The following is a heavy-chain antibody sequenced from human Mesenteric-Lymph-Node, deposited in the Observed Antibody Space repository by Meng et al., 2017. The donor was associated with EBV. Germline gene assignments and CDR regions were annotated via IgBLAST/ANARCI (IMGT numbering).Heavy chain of an antibody. CDR3: ARGPEYSSSWNNWFDP. D-gene: IGHD6-13*01. J-gene: IGHJ5*02. CDR2: MNPNSGNT. V-gene: IGHV1-8*01. CDR1: GYTFTSYD. Sequence: QWQRVHSGAVGKSPGAPCKVSCKASGYTFTSYDISGVRQGTGQGLEWMGWMNPNSGNTGYAQKFQGRVTMTRNTSISTAYMELSSLRSEDTAVYYCARGPEYSSSWNNWFDPWGQGTLVTVSS.